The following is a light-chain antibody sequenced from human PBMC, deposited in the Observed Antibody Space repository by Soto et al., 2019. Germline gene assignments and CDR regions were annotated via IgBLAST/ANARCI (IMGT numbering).Light chain of an antibody. J-gene: IGLJ1*01. CDR2: DVS. CDR3: CSYAGSYTYV. CDR1: SSDVGGYNY. Sequence: QSVLTQPRSVSGSPGQSVTISCTGTSSDVGGYNYVSWYQQHPGKAPKIMIYDVSKRPSGVPDRFSGSKSGNTASLTISGLQAEDEAYYYCCSYAGSYTYVFGTGTKVTVL. V-gene: IGLV2-11*01.